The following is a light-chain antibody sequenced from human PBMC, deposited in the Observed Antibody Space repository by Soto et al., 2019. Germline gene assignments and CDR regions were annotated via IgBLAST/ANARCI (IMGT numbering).Light chain of an antibody. V-gene: IGKV3-11*01. CDR3: QKRSNWPPIT. CDR1: QSVSSY. J-gene: IGKJ5*01. Sequence: EIMMTQSPATLSGSPGERATLSCRASQSVSSYLAWYQQQPGQAPRLPIYDASNRATGIPDRFSGSGSETDFTLTISRLEPEDFAVYYCQKRSNWPPITLGQGTRLEIK. CDR2: DAS.